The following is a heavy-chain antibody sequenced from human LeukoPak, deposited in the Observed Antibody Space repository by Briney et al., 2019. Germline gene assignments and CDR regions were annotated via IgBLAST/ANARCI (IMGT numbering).Heavy chain of an antibody. CDR1: GFTFSSYS. V-gene: IGHV3-21*01. D-gene: IGHD3-9*01. Sequence: PGGSLRLSCAASGFTFSSYSMNWVRQAPGKGLEWVSSISSTSTYIYYADSVKGRFTISRDNAKNSLYLQMKSLRAEDTAVYYCARALRFDWLSAYWGQGTLVTVSS. CDR3: ARALRFDWLSAY. J-gene: IGHJ4*02. CDR2: ISSTSTYI.